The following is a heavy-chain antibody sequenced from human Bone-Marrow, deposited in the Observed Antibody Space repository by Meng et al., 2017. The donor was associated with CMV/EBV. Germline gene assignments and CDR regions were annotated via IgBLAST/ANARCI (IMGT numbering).Heavy chain of an antibody. D-gene: IGHD2-8*02. V-gene: IGHV2-5*02. CDR3: VRQSESAWWAADY. CDR2: MYGDDEE. Sequence: SGPTPVKPTQTLSLTCTFSGFSLTTSAVGVGWIRQPPGKALEWRAVMYGDDEERYSSSLKSRLNITKDTSRRLVALTMTNMDPVDTATYYCVRQSESAWWAADYWGQGLRVTVSS. CDR1: GFSLTTSAVG. J-gene: IGHJ4*02.